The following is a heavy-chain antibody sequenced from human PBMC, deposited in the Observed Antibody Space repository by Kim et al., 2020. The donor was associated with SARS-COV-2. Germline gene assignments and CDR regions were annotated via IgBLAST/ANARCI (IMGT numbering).Heavy chain of an antibody. CDR3: ASGKSGSPYYADY. Sequence: NPSLKSRVTISVDASKNQFSLKRSSVTAADTAVYYCASGKSGSPYYADYWGQGTLVTVSS. J-gene: IGHJ4*02. V-gene: IGHV4-34*01. D-gene: IGHD3-10*01.